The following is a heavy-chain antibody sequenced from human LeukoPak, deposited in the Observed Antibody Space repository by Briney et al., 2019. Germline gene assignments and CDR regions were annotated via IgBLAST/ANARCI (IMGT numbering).Heavy chain of an antibody. Sequence: PGGSLRLSCAASGFTFSSYSMNWVRQAPGKGLEGVSLISSSSRYIYYADAVRGRFTISRDNAKTSLYLQMSSLRAEDTAVYYCARDLAQWLVPTYFDSWGQGTLVTVSS. CDR2: ISSSSRYI. J-gene: IGHJ4*02. CDR3: ARDLAQWLVPTYFDS. CDR1: GFTFSSYS. D-gene: IGHD6-19*01. V-gene: IGHV3-21*01.